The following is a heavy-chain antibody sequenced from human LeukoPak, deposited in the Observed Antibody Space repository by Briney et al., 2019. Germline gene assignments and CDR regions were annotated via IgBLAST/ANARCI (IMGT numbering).Heavy chain of an antibody. Sequence: GASVTVSCKASGYTFTGYYMHWVRQAPGQGLEWMGWINPNSGGTNYAQKFQGRVTMTRDTSISTAYMELSRLRSDDTAVYYCARDLLLSAPYDYVWGSYRYTGYWGQGTLVTVSS. D-gene: IGHD3-16*02. CDR3: ARDLLLSAPYDYVWGSYRYTGY. V-gene: IGHV1-2*02. CDR1: GYTFTGYY. CDR2: INPNSGGT. J-gene: IGHJ4*02.